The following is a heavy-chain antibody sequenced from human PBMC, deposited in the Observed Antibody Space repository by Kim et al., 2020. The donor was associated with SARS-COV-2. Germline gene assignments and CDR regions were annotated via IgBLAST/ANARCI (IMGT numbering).Heavy chain of an antibody. D-gene: IGHD3-10*01. Sequence: GGSLRLSCAASGFTFSTYWMSWVRQAPGKGLEWVANIAQDGSEKYYVDSVKGRFTISRDNAKNSLYLQVNSLGADDTAVYYCATDMVHNSLDYWGQGTLVTVSS. J-gene: IGHJ4*02. V-gene: IGHV3-7*03. CDR1: GFTFSTYW. CDR3: ATDMVHNSLDY. CDR2: IAQDGSEK.